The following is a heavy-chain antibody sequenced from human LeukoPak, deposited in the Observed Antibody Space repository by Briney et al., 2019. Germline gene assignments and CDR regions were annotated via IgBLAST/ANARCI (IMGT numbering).Heavy chain of an antibody. Sequence: SVKVSCKASGGTFSSYAIGWVRQAPGQGLEWMGRIIPILGIANYAQKFQGRVTITADKSTSTAYMELSSLRSEDTAVYYCARTLPAPSYYFDYWGQGTLVTVSS. J-gene: IGHJ4*02. CDR2: IIPILGIA. D-gene: IGHD6-6*01. V-gene: IGHV1-69*04. CDR1: GGTFSSYA. CDR3: ARTLPAPSYYFDY.